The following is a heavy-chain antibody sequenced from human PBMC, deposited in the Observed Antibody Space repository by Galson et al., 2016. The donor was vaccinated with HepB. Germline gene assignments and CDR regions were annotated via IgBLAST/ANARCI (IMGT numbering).Heavy chain of an antibody. Sequence: SLRLSCAASGFTVSDNYMSWVRQAPGKGLEWVSVIYSGGRTYYADSVKGRFTISRDNSKNTLYLQMSSLRAEDTAVYYCARGRSSGWYSLGYFDYWGQGTLVTVSS. J-gene: IGHJ4*02. CDR2: IYSGGRT. D-gene: IGHD6-19*01. CDR1: GFTVSDNY. V-gene: IGHV3-66*01. CDR3: ARGRSSGWYSLGYFDY.